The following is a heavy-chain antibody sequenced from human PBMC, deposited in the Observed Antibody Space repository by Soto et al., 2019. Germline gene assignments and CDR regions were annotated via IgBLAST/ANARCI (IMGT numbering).Heavy chain of an antibody. D-gene: IGHD3-22*01. CDR1: GGSISSYY. CDR2: IYYSGST. J-gene: IGHJ5*02. Sequence: SETLSLTCTVSGGSISSYYWSWIPPPPGKGLEGIGYIYYSGSTNYNPSLKSRVTISVDTSKNQFSLKLSSVTAADTAVYYFARGGGYYDSSGPNNWFDPWGQGTLVTVSS. V-gene: IGHV4-59*01. CDR3: ARGGGYYDSSGPNNWFDP.